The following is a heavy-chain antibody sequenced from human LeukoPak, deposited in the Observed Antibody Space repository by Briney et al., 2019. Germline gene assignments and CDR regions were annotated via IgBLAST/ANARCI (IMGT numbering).Heavy chain of an antibody. D-gene: IGHD6-13*01. CDR1: GFTFSSYS. CDR2: ISSTSTYI. J-gene: IGHJ5*02. V-gene: IGHV3-21*01. Sequence: PGGSLRLSCAASGFTFSSYSMNWVRQAPGKELEWVSSISSTSTYIYYADSVKGRFTISRDNAKNSLYLQMNSLRAEDTAVYYCARAKRQQLVLGNWFDPWGQGTLVTVSS. CDR3: ARAKRQQLVLGNWFDP.